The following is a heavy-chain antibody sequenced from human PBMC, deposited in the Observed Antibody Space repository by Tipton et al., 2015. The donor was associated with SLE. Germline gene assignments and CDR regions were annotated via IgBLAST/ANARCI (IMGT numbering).Heavy chain of an antibody. J-gene: IGHJ3*02. CDR3: ARESRNYGAFDI. D-gene: IGHD3-16*01. CDR2: IYYSGTT. V-gene: IGHV4-39*07. Sequence: TLSLTCTVSGGSIRSSSNYWGWIRQSPGKGLEWIGNIYYSGTTYYNPSLKSRVTISVDTSNNQFSLKLTSVTAADTAVYYCARESRNYGAFDIWGPGTMVSVSS. CDR1: GGSIRSSSNY.